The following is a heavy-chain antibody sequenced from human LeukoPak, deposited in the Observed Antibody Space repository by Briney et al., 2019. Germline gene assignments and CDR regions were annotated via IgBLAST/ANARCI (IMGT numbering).Heavy chain of an antibody. CDR3: ARKGGTRGLLNY. CDR2: IKQDGSET. CDR1: GFTFSNYW. V-gene: IGHV3-7*01. D-gene: IGHD2-8*01. Sequence: GESLRLSCAASGFTFSNYWMSWVRQAPGKGLEWVANIKQDGSETYYVDSVKGRFTISRDNAKNSLFLQMNSLTAEDTAVYYCARKGGTRGLLNYWCQGTLVTVSS. J-gene: IGHJ4*02.